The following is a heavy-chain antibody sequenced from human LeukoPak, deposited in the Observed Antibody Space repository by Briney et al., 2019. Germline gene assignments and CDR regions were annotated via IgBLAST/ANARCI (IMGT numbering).Heavy chain of an antibody. CDR3: AKEPWYDSSGYYRY. CDR1: GFTFSSYS. CDR2: ISGSGGST. D-gene: IGHD3-22*01. J-gene: IGHJ4*02. V-gene: IGHV3-23*01. Sequence: GGSLRLSCAASGFTFSSYSMNWVRQAPGRGLEWVSAISGSGGSTYYADSVKGRFTISRDNSKNTLYLQMNSLRAEDTAVYYCAKEPWYDSSGYYRYWGQGTLVTVSS.